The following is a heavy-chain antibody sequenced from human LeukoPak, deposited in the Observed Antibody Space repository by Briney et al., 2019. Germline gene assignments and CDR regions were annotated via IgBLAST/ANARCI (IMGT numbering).Heavy chain of an antibody. CDR1: GYTFTDYY. V-gene: IGHV1-2*02. Sequence: GASVKVSCKASGYTFTDYYIHWVRQAPGQGLEWVGWISPDSGGTNYTQKFQGRVTMTRDTSISTAYMELSRLRSDDTALFYCARDYDSSAYYPGYWGQGTLVTVSS. CDR2: ISPDSGGT. CDR3: ARDYDSSAYYPGY. D-gene: IGHD3-22*01. J-gene: IGHJ4*02.